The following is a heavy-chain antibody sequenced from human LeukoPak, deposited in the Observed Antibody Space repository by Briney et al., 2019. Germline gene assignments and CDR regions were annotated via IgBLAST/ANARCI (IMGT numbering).Heavy chain of an antibody. CDR1: GFTFSSYS. J-gene: IGHJ6*04. D-gene: IGHD3-10*02. CDR3: AELGITMIGGV. V-gene: IGHV3-48*04. CDR2: ISSSGSTI. Sequence: GGSLRLSCAASGFTFSSYSMNWVRQAPGKGLEWVSSISSSGSTIYYADSVEGRFTISRDNAKNSLYLQMNSLRADDTAVYYCAELGITMIGGVWGKGTTVTISS.